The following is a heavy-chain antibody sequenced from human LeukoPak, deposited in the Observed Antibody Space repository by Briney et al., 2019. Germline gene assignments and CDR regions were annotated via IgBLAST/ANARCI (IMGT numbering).Heavy chain of an antibody. J-gene: IGHJ3*02. CDR2: IKGSGGST. Sequence: GGSLRLSCAASGFTSSSYAMSWVRQAPGKGLEWVSAIKGSGGSTYYADSLKSRFTISRDNSKNTLYLQMNSLRAEDTAVYYCARRHSGHSHGYAFDIWGQGTMVTVSS. D-gene: IGHD5-18*01. V-gene: IGHV3-23*01. CDR3: ARRHSGHSHGYAFDI. CDR1: GFTSSSYA.